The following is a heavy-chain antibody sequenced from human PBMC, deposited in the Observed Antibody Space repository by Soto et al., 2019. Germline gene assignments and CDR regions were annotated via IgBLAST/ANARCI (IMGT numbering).Heavy chain of an antibody. D-gene: IGHD6-13*01. CDR2: ISYDVSDK. V-gene: IGHV3-30-3*01. CDR3: ARELELVLDY. J-gene: IGHJ4*02. CDR1: GLIFSSYA. Sequence: QVQLVESGGGVVQPGRSLRLSCAASGLIFSSYAMHWVRQAPGKGLEWVAVISYDVSDKNYADSVKGRFTISRDNSKNSLFLQMNSLRAEDTAVYYCARELELVLDYWGQGSLVTVSS.